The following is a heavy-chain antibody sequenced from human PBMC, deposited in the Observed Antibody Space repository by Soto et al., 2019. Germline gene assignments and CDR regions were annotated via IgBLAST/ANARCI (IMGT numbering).Heavy chain of an antibody. CDR3: ARSTYCGFDP. V-gene: IGHV4-39*01. Sequence: SETLSLTCTVSGGSISSSSYYWGWIRQPPGKGLEWIGSIYYSGSTYYNPSLKSRVTISVDTSKNQFSLKLSSVTAADTAVYYCARSTYCGFDPWGQGTLVTVSS. CDR1: GGSISSSSYY. CDR2: IYYSGST. D-gene: IGHD2-21*01. J-gene: IGHJ5*02.